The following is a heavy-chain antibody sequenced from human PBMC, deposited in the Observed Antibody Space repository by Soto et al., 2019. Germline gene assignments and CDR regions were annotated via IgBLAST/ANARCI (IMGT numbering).Heavy chain of an antibody. J-gene: IGHJ4*02. Sequence: DSLKGRFTISRDNPKITLYLQMNSLRTDDTAVYYCGTYGSIFDHWCQGTLVTVSS. V-gene: IGHV3-30*10. CDR3: GTYGSIFDH. D-gene: IGHD3-10*01.